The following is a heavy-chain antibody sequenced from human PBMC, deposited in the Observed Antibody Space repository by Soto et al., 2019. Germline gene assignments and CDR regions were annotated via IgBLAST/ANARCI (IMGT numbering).Heavy chain of an antibody. CDR3: AQAVNIYVRGVPPADV. D-gene: IGHD3-10*01. J-gene: IGHJ6*04. V-gene: IGHV3-30*03. CDR2: ISHDGRNT. CDR1: GFDFNAYG. Sequence: QVQLVESGGGVVQPGRSLRLSCAASGFDFNAYGMHWVRQAPGKGLEWVTVISHDGRNTYYADSAKGRCTISRDNSKNPLYLQINTLRLEDTAVYYCAQAVNIYVRGVPPADVWGKGTTVTVSS.